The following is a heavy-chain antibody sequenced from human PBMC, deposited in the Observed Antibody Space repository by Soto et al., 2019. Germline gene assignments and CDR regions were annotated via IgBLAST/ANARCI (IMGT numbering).Heavy chain of an antibody. CDR3: AKERYFDWLLSETRGAFDS. V-gene: IGHV3-23*01. CDR1: GFTFSSYS. J-gene: IGHJ3*02. D-gene: IGHD3-9*01. CDR2: ISGSGVST. Sequence: GGSLRLSGAASGFTFSSYSISWVRQAPWKGLEWLSAISGSGVSTYYADSVKGRFTISRDNSKNTLYLQMNSLRAEDTAVYYCAKERYFDWLLSETRGAFDSCGQGTIVTL.